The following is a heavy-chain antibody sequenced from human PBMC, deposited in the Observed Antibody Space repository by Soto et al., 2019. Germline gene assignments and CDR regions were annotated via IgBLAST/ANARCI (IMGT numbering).Heavy chain of an antibody. CDR2: IRSKTNNYVT. V-gene: IGHV3-73*01. CDR1: GFTFSAAA. Sequence: GALRLSCVVSGFTFSAAAIHWVRQAPGQGLEWIGRIRSKTNNYVTAYSASVEGRFTLSRDDSRNTTYLEMQSLRVEDTAVYFCTASPYWGQGTLVTVSS. J-gene: IGHJ4*02. CDR3: TASPY.